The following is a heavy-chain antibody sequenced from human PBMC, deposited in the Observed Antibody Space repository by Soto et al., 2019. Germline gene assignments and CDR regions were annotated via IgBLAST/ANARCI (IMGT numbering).Heavy chain of an antibody. V-gene: IGHV3-53*01. Sequence: EVQLVESGGGLIQPGGSLKLSCAASGFTVGNNYMSWVRQAPGKGLEWVSLIYSTGTTKYADSVKGRFTVSSDNAKNTLYLQMNSLRAEDTAVYYCAKDGRGSGSHYNSFGYWSQGTLVTVSS. CDR1: GFTVGNNY. CDR2: IYSTGTT. D-gene: IGHD3-10*01. J-gene: IGHJ4*02. CDR3: AKDGRGSGSHYNSFGY.